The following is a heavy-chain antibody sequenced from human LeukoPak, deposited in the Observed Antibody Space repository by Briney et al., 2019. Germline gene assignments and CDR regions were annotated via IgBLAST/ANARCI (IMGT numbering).Heavy chain of an antibody. CDR2: IYPGDSDT. V-gene: IGHV5-51*01. J-gene: IGHJ4*02. Sequence: GESLQISCKGSGYMFTSYWIGWVRQLPGKGLEGMGIIYPGDSDTRYSPSFQGQVTISADKSISTAYLQWSSLKASDTAMYYWARGNVIQLYFDYWGQGTLVTVSS. CDR3: ARGNVIQLYFDY. CDR1: GYMFTSYW. D-gene: IGHD5-18*01.